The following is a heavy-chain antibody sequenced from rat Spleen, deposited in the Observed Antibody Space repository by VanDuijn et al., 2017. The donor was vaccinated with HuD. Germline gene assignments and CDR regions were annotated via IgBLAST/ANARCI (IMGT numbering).Heavy chain of an antibody. CDR1: GLSLTTNS. V-gene: IGHV2-47*01. D-gene: IGHD1-12*02. CDR2: IWSNGGT. Sequence: QVQLKESGPGLVQPSQTLSLTCTVSGLSLTTNSVSWIRQPPGKGLEWMGVIWSNGGTDYNSAINSRRSIGRDTPKSQVFLKMNSLQTEDTAMYFCASPRSRYYYDGTYYSPFDHWGQGVMVTVSS. CDR3: ASPRSRYYYDGTYYSPFDH. J-gene: IGHJ2*01.